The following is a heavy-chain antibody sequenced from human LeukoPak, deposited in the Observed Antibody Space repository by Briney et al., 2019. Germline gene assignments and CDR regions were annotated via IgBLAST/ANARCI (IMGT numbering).Heavy chain of an antibody. CDR1: GFTFSSYA. D-gene: IGHD3-22*01. CDR3: ARELSGYDAFDI. J-gene: IGHJ3*02. Sequence: GGSLRLSCAASGFTFSSYAMSWVRQAPGKGLEWISAISDNGGWTYSADFVKGRFTISRDNSKNTLYLQMNSLRAEDTAVYYCARELSGYDAFDIWGQGTMVTVSS. V-gene: IGHV3-23*01. CDR2: ISDNGGWT.